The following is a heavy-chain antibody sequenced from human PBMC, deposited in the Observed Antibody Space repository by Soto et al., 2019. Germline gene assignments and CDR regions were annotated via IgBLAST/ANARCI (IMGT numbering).Heavy chain of an antibody. CDR2: VGVYNGKT. Sequence: QEQLVQSGGEVKKPGASVRVSCKASGYTFTKYGITWVRQAPGQGLEWMEWVGVYNGKTNYARKLQGRVTMTADTSASTAYMELRSLRSDDTDVYYCTRARDCMSPSCYHHYYYGMDIWGQGPTVSVSS. V-gene: IGHV1-18*04. CDR3: TRARDCMSPSCYHHYYYGMDI. J-gene: IGHJ6*02. CDR1: GYTFTKYG. D-gene: IGHD2-2*01.